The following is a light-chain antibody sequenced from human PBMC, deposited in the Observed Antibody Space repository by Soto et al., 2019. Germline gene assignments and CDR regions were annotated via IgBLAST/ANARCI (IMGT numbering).Light chain of an antibody. J-gene: IGLJ3*02. CDR1: SSNIGSNT. Sequence: QSALTQPPSASGTPGQRVTISCSGSSSNIGSNTVNWYQQLPGTAPKLLIYSNNQRPSGVPDRFSGSKSGTSASLAISGLQSEDEADYYCAAWDDSSWVFGGGTKLTVL. V-gene: IGLV1-44*01. CDR2: SNN. CDR3: AAWDDSSWV.